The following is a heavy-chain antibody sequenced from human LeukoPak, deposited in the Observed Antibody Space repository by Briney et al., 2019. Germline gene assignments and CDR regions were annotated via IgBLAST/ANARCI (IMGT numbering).Heavy chain of an antibody. J-gene: IGHJ6*02. CDR2: IHYTGKP. Sequence: SETLSLTCSVSGGSISGHYWTWIRQPPGKGLEWIGQIHYTGKPNYNPSLKSRITISVDTSKNQVSLQVSSVTAADSAIYYCARFGVDYDMDVWGHGTTVTVFS. D-gene: IGHD3-16*01. V-gene: IGHV4-59*11. CDR3: ARFGVDYDMDV. CDR1: GGSISGHY.